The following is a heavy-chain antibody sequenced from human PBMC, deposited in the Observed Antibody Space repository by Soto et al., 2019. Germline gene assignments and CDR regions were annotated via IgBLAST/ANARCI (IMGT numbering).Heavy chain of an antibody. CDR3: TITVTPKF. J-gene: IGHJ1*01. CDR2: ISGSGGST. Sequence: GGSLRLSCAASGFTFSSYAMSWVRQAPGKGLEWVSAISGSGGSTYYADSVKDRFTISRDDSKSIVYLQMNGLKTEDTAIYYCTITVTPKFWGQGIPVTVSS. D-gene: IGHD4-17*01. CDR1: GFTFSSYA. V-gene: IGHV3-23*01.